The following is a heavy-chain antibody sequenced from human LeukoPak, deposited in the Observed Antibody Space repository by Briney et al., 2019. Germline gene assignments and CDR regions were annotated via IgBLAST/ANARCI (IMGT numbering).Heavy chain of an antibody. D-gene: IGHD2-2*01. J-gene: IGHJ4*02. CDR1: GGSISSYY. CDR2: IYTSGST. Sequence: SETLSLTCTVSGGSISSYYWSWIRQPAGKGLEWIGRIYTSGSTNYNPSLKSRVTMSVDTSKNQFSLKLSSVTAADTAVYYCARDPCSSTSCYFDYWGQGTLVTVSS. CDR3: ARDPCSSTSCYFDY. V-gene: IGHV4-4*07.